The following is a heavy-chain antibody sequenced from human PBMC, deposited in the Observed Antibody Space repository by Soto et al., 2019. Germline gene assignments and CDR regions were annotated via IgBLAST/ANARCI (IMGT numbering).Heavy chain of an antibody. Sequence: QVQLVQSGAEVKKPGASVKVSCKASGYTFTSYGISWVRQAPGQGLEWMGWISAYNGNTNYAQKLQGRVTMTTDTTTITAYMELRSLRSDDTAVYYCARAVGITMVRGGISMGMDVWGQGTTVTVSS. CDR2: ISAYNGNT. J-gene: IGHJ6*02. CDR1: GYTFTSYG. D-gene: IGHD3-10*01. CDR3: ARAVGITMVRGGISMGMDV. V-gene: IGHV1-18*01.